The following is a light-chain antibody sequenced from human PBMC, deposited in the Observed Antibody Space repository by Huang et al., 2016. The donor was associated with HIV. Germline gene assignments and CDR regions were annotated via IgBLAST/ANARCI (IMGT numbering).Light chain of an antibody. CDR1: QSVSSS. CDR2: DAS. Sequence: EIVLTQSPATLSLSPGERATLSCRASQSVSSSLAWYQQKPGQAPRLLIYDASSRATGIPARFSGSGSGTDFSLTITSLESEESAVYYCQQRSNWPLTFGPGIKVDIK. V-gene: IGKV3-11*01. CDR3: QQRSNWPLT. J-gene: IGKJ3*01.